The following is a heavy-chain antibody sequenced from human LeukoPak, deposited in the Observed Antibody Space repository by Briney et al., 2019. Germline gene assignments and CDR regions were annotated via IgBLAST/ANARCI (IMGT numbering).Heavy chain of an antibody. D-gene: IGHD4-23*01. CDR3: AREMGYAGNRRHDALNV. CDR2: ITSDSSYT. CDR1: GFGFIYYY. V-gene: IGHV3-11*05. Sequence: PGGALGLSFSAAGFGFIYYYMSWVRPAPGKGVEWSSLITSDSSYTKEADSLKGRFRISRDNANNSLYLQMDTLGVEDTATYYCAREMGYAGNRRHDALNVWGPGTVVTVSS. J-gene: IGHJ3*01.